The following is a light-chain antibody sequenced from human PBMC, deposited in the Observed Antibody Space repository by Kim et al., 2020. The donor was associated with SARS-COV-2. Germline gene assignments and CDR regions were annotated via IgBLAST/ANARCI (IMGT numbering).Light chain of an antibody. Sequence: PGDRATRSCKGSQSIGTCLAGYQQRPGQAPRLLVYDASNRATGVPDRFSGSGSGTDFTLTISSLGPEDFSTYDSQQRNSWPPAVTFGGGTKVDIK. CDR3: QQRNSWPPAVT. J-gene: IGKJ4*01. CDR2: DAS. CDR1: QSIGTC. V-gene: IGKV3-11*01.